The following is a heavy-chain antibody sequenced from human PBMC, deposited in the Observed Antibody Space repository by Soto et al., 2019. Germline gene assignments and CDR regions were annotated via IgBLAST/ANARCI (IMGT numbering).Heavy chain of an antibody. V-gene: IGHV4-31*03. CDR3: ASRTSAHPYCSGGSCRDYYYYMDV. D-gene: IGHD2-15*01. Sequence: QVQLQESGPGLVKPSQTLSLTCTVSGGSISSGGYYWSWIRQHPGKGLEWIGYIYYSGSTYYNPSLKSRVTISVDTSKNQFSLKLSSVTAAGTGVYYCASRTSAHPYCSGGSCRDYYYYMDVWGKGTTVTVSS. J-gene: IGHJ6*03. CDR1: GGSISSGGYY. CDR2: IYYSGST.